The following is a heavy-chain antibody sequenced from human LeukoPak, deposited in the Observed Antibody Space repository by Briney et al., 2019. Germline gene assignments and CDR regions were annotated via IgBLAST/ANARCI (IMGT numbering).Heavy chain of an antibody. Sequence: SETLTLTCTVSGGSISSSSYYWGWIRQPPGKGLEWIGSIYYSGSTYYNPSLKSRVTISVDTSKDQFSLKLSSVTAADTAVYYCARDGNEEHGYQSPLFDYWGQGTLVTVSS. D-gene: IGHD5-24*01. V-gene: IGHV4-39*07. CDR2: IYYSGST. J-gene: IGHJ4*02. CDR1: GGSISSSSYY. CDR3: ARDGNEEHGYQSPLFDY.